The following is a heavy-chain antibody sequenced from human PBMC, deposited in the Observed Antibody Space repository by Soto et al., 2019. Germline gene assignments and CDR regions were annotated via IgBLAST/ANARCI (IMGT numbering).Heavy chain of an antibody. CDR2: INTDGSEK. V-gene: IGHV3-7*01. D-gene: IGHD6-6*01. J-gene: IGHJ4*02. CDR1: EFTFSATA. Sequence: LRLSCAASEFTFSATAMHWVRQAPGKGLEWVAYINTDGSEKNYVDSVKGRFTISRDNAKNSLFLQMNSLRVEDTAVYYCARTPRLLDSWGQGTLVTVSS. CDR3: ARTPRLLDS.